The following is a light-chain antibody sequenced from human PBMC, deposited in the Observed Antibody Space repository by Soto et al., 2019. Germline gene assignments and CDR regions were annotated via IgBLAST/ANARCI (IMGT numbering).Light chain of an antibody. CDR3: QQTYGTPPWT. Sequence: DIQMTQSPSSLFASVGDRVNNTCRAIQSISNSLNWYQQKPGKAPKLLIYAVSSLQNGVPSRFSGSGSGTDFTLTISSLQPEDFATYYCQQTYGTPPWTFGQGTKVDIK. CDR2: AVS. CDR1: QSISNS. V-gene: IGKV1-39*01. J-gene: IGKJ1*01.